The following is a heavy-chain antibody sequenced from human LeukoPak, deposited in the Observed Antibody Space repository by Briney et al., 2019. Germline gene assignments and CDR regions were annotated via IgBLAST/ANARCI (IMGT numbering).Heavy chain of an antibody. V-gene: IGHV1-18*01. CDR1: GFTFSSYA. CDR3: AREADIVVVPAAISYYYYYMDV. Sequence: GGSLRLSCAASGFTFSSYAISWVRQAPGQGLEWMGWISAYNGNTNYAQKLQGRVTMTTDTSTSTAYMELRRLRSDDTAVYYCAREADIVVVPAAISYYYYYMDVWGKGTTVTVSS. CDR2: ISAYNGNT. D-gene: IGHD2-2*02. J-gene: IGHJ6*03.